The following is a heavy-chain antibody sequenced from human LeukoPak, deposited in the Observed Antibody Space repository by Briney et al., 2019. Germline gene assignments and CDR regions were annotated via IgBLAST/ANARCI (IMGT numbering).Heavy chain of an antibody. CDR1: GGSISSSSYY. J-gene: IGHJ4*02. Sequence: ETLSLTCTVSGGSISSSSYYWGWIRQPPGKGLEWVANIKQDGSKKYYVDSVKGRFTISRDNAKNSLYLQMNSLRAEDTAIYYCARSVDYWGQGALVTVSS. CDR3: ARSVDY. V-gene: IGHV3-7*01. CDR2: IKQDGSKK.